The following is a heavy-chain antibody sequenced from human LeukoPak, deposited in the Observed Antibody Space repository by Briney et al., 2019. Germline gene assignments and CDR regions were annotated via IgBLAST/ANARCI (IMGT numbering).Heavy chain of an antibody. J-gene: IGHJ3*02. Sequence: GGSLRLSCAASGFTFSSYSMNWVRQAPGKGLEWVSSISSSSSYIYYADSVKGRFTISRDNAKNSLYLQMNSLRAEDTAVYYCARDGYCSGGSCYGDAFDIWGQGTMVTVSS. CDR2: ISSSSSYI. D-gene: IGHD2-15*01. V-gene: IGHV3-21*01. CDR3: ARDGYCSGGSCYGDAFDI. CDR1: GFTFSSYS.